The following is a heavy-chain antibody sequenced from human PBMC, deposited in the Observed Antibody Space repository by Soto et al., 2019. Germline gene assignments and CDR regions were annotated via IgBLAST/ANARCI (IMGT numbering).Heavy chain of an antibody. D-gene: IGHD4-17*01. CDR3: ARRDDYGDYEVFAY. Sequence: SETLSLTCTVSGVSMSSATYYWGWIRQPPGKGLEWLGTIYDGGNTYYNPSLESRVTISVDTSKNQFSLNLRSVTAADTAVYYCARRDDYGDYEVFAYWGQGILVTVSS. CDR2: IYDGGNT. V-gene: IGHV4-39*01. CDR1: GVSMSSATYY. J-gene: IGHJ4*02.